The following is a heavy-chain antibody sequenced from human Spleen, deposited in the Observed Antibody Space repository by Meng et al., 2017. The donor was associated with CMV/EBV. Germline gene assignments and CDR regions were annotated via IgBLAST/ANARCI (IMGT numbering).Heavy chain of an antibody. Sequence: GESLKISCAGSGFTFNDYTLHWVRQAPGRGLEWVSLISWDGGCTYYADSVKGRFTISRDNSKHTLYLQMSSLRAGDTALYYCAKAFSASWYREYYDDWGQGTLVTVSS. V-gene: IGHV3-43*01. CDR2: ISWDGGCT. D-gene: IGHD1-26*01. J-gene: IGHJ4*02. CDR3: AKAFSASWYREYYDD. CDR1: GFTFNDYT.